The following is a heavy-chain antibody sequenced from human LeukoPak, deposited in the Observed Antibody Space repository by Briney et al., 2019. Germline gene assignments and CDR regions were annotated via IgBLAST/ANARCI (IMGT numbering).Heavy chain of an antibody. V-gene: IGHV3-23*01. CDR3: AKFFRRVATLWEYYDC. Sequence: GGSLRLSCATSGFAFQTYALSWVRQAPGKGLEWVSTISGSGGHTYHADSVKGRFTISRDNSRDTLYLQMNSPRAEDTAVYYCAKFFRRVATLWEYYDCWGQGTLVTVSS. CDR1: GFAFQTYA. D-gene: IGHD5-12*01. J-gene: IGHJ4*02. CDR2: ISGSGGHT.